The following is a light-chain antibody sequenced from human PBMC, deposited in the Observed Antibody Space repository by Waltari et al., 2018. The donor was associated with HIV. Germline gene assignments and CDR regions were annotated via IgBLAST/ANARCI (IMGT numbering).Light chain of an antibody. J-gene: IGLJ3*02. Sequence: QSVLTQPPSASGTPGQRVTISCSGSSSSIGNYTINWYRQLPGMAPKLLIYSNNQRPSGVPDRFSGSKSGTSASLAISGLQSEDEADYSCSTWDASLNGWVCGGGTKLTVL. CDR1: SSSIGNYT. CDR2: SNN. V-gene: IGLV1-44*01. CDR3: STWDASLNGWV.